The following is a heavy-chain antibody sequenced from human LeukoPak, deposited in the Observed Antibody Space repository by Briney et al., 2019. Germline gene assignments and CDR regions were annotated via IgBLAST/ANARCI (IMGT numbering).Heavy chain of an antibody. CDR2: ISGSGGST. CDR3: AEDSRNYYDSSGYYYDAFDI. Sequence: PGGSLRLSCAASGFTFSSYAMSWVRQAPGKGLEWVSAISGSGGSTYYADSVKGRFTISRDNSKNTLYLQMNSLRAEDTAVYYCAEDSRNYYDSSGYYYDAFDIWGQGTMVTVSS. V-gene: IGHV3-23*01. J-gene: IGHJ3*02. CDR1: GFTFSSYA. D-gene: IGHD3-22*01.